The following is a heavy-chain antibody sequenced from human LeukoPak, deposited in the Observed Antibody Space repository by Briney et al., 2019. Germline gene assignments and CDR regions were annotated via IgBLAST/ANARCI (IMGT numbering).Heavy chain of an antibody. D-gene: IGHD1-26*01. Sequence: PSETLSLTCTVSGGSISSYYWSWIRQPAGKGLEWIGRIYTSGSTNYNPSLKSRVTMSVDTSKNQFSLKLSSVTAADTAVYYCAMVGATGENDYWVQGTLVTVSS. J-gene: IGHJ4*02. CDR3: AMVGATGENDY. V-gene: IGHV4-4*07. CDR1: GGSISSYY. CDR2: IYTSGST.